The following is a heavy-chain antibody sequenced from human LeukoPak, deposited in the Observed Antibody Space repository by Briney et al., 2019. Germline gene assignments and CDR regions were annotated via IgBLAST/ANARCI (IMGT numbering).Heavy chain of an antibody. V-gene: IGHV3-21*01. CDR1: GFTISSYS. CDR3: ARDGEWELRGAFDI. J-gene: IGHJ3*02. CDR2: ISSISIYI. D-gene: IGHD1-26*01. Sequence: GGSLRLSCAASGFTISSYSMNWVRQAPGKGLEWVSSISSISIYIYYADSVKGRFTISRDNAKNSLYLQMDSLRAEDTAVYYCARDGEWELRGAFDIWGQGTMVTVSS.